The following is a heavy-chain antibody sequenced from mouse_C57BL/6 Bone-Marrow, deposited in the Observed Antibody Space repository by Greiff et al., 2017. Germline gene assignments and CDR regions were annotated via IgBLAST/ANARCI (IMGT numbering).Heavy chain of an antibody. CDR2: IDPNSGGT. D-gene: IGHD1-1*01. J-gene: IGHJ2*01. CDR1: GYTFTSYW. Sequence: VQLQQPGAELVKPGASVKLSCKASGYTFTSYWMHWVKQRPGRGLEWIGRIDPNSGGTKYNEKFKSKATLTVDKPSSTAYMQLSSLTSEDSAVYYCARGGYYYGSSYVHFDYWGQGTTLTVSS. CDR3: ARGGYYYGSSYVHFDY. V-gene: IGHV1-72*01.